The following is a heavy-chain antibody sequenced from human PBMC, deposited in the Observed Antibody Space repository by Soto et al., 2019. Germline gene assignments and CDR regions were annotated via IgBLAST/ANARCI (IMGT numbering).Heavy chain of an antibody. CDR2: IYYSGST. Sequence: QLQLQESGPGLVKPSETLSLTCTVSGGSISSSSYYWGWIRQPPGKGLEWIGSIYYSGSTYYNPSLKSRVTISVDTSKNQFSLKLSSVTAADTAVYYCARHGLGRQQLVIWEYYYYYGMDVWGQGTTVTVSS. J-gene: IGHJ6*02. CDR3: ARHGLGRQQLVIWEYYYYYGMDV. CDR1: GGSISSSSYY. V-gene: IGHV4-39*01. D-gene: IGHD6-13*01.